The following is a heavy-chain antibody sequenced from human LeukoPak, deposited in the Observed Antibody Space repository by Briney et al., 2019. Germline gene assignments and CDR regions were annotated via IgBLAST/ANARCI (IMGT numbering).Heavy chain of an antibody. CDR2: ISAYNGNT. CDR3: ARDRGKYSSTWYQDY. J-gene: IGHJ4*02. CDR1: GYTFSDYG. V-gene: IGHV1-18*01. Sequence: ASVKVSCKASGYTFSDYGISWVRQAPGQGLEWMGWISAYNGNTNYAQKLQGRVTMTTDTSTSTAYMELRSLRSDDTAVYYCARDRGKYSSTWYQDYWGQGTLVTVSS. D-gene: IGHD6-13*01.